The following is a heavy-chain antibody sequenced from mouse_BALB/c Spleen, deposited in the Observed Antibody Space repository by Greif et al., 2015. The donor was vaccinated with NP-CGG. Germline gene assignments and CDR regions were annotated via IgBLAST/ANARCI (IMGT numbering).Heavy chain of an antibody. J-gene: IGHJ3*01. CDR2: ISSGGSYT. CDR1: GFTFSSYA. V-gene: IGHV5-9-4*01. CDR3: ARSNDYDDDGFAY. Sequence: EVQVVESGGGLVKPGGSLKLSCAASGFTFSSYAMSWVRQSPEKRLEWVAEISSGGSYTYYPDTVTGRFTISRDNAKNTLYLEMSSLRSEDTAMYYCARSNDYDDDGFAYWGQGTLVTVSA. D-gene: IGHD2-4*01.